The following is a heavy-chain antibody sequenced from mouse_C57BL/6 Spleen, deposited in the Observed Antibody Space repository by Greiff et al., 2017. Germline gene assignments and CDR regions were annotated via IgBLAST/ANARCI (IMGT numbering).Heavy chain of an antibody. J-gene: IGHJ2*01. Sequence: QVTLKECGPGLLQSSQTLSLTCSFSGFSLSTSGMGVSWIRQPSGKGLEWLAHIYWDDDKRYNPSLKSRLTISKDTSRNQVFLKITSVDTADTATYYCARNDGSSHFDYWGQGTTLTVSS. CDR3: ARNDGSSHFDY. D-gene: IGHD1-1*01. CDR1: GFSLSTSGMG. V-gene: IGHV8-12*01. CDR2: IYWDDDK.